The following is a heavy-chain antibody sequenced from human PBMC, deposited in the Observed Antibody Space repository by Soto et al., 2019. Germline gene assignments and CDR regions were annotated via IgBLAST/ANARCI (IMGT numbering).Heavy chain of an antibody. D-gene: IGHD3-22*01. Sequence: QVQLQESGPGLVKPSETLSLTCAVSGGSINSGGYYWSWIRQHPGTGLEWIGYIYHSGSTYFNPSLRGRLTLSVDTFKNEFSMRLTSVTAADTAVYYCVRDYYFDDSGYYYGGDSFDIWGQGTVVTVST. CDR2: IYHSGST. J-gene: IGHJ3*02. V-gene: IGHV4-31*11. CDR3: VRDYYFDDSGYYYGGDSFDI. CDR1: GGSINSGGYY.